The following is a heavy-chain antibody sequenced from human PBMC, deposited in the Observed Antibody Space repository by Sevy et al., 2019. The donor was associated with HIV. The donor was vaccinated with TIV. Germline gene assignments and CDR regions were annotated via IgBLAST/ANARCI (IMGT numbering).Heavy chain of an antibody. Sequence: GGSLRLSCAASGFPFSSYAMSWVRQAPGKGLEWVSTISGSGGSAYYADSVKGLFTISRDNSKNTLFLQMHSLRAEDTAVYYCAKGLRGTTTNNWFDPWGQGTLVTVSS. V-gene: IGHV3-23*01. J-gene: IGHJ5*02. CDR3: AKGLRGTTTNNWFDP. D-gene: IGHD4-17*01. CDR2: ISGSGGSA. CDR1: GFPFSSYA.